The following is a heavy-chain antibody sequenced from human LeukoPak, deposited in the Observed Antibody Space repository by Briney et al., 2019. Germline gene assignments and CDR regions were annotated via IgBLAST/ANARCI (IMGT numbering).Heavy chain of an antibody. Sequence: ASVKVSCKASGYTFTSYYMHWVRQAPGQGLEWMGWISAYNGNTNYAQKLQGRVTMTTDTSTSTAYMELRSLRSDDTAVYYCARERGNYGDYGSYYFDYWGQGTLVTVSS. J-gene: IGHJ4*02. CDR2: ISAYNGNT. D-gene: IGHD4-17*01. CDR1: GYTFTSYY. V-gene: IGHV1-18*04. CDR3: ARERGNYGDYGSYYFDY.